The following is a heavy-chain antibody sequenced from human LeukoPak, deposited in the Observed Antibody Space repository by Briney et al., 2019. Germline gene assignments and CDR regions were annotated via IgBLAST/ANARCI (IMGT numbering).Heavy chain of an antibody. D-gene: IGHD3-22*01. J-gene: IGHJ4*02. CDR1: GGSISSGGYY. V-gene: IGHV4-31*03. CDR2: IYYSGST. CDR3: ARVSMGVVVVTFDY. Sequence: SETLSLTCTVSGGSISSGGYYWSWIRQHPGEGLEWIGYIYYSGSTYYNPSLKSRVTISVDTSKNQFSLKLSSVTAADTAVYYCARVSMGVVVVTFDYWGQGTLVTVSS.